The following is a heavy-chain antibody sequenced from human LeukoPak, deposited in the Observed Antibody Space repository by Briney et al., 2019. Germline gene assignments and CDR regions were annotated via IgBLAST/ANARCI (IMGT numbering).Heavy chain of an antibody. Sequence: GESLNFSSKASGYNFADHWISWVRQTPGKGLEWMGIIYPDDSDTKNSPSFEGQVTVSVDKSTNTAYLRWSSLKASDTAVYYCARRLLEASDTMLWGPADAFDIWGQGTTVTVSS. V-gene: IGHV5-51*01. CDR1: GYNFADHW. J-gene: IGHJ3*02. D-gene: IGHD2-2*01. CDR3: ARRLLEASDTMLWGPADAFDI. CDR2: IYPDDSDT.